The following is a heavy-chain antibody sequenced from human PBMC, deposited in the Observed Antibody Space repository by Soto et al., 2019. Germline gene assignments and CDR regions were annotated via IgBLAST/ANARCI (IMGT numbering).Heavy chain of an antibody. CDR3: ARDSGDYGDHRKTFDY. CDR2: IYYSGST. Sequence: SETLSLTCTVSGGSISSGSYYWSWIRQPPGKGLEWIGYIYYSGSTNYNPSLKSRVTISVDTSKNQFSLKLSSVTAADTAVYYCARDSGDYGDHRKTFDYWGQGTLVTVSS. CDR1: GGSISSGSYY. V-gene: IGHV4-61*01. J-gene: IGHJ4*02. D-gene: IGHD4-17*01.